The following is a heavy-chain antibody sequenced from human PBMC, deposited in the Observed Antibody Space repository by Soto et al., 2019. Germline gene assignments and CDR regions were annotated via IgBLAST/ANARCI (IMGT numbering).Heavy chain of an antibody. CDR3: ARFTYKSGFNWFDP. J-gene: IGHJ5*02. Sequence: SETLSLTCTVSGAPINSDYWSWIRQSPGKGLEWIGYIYHIGSTDYNPSLKSRVTISIDKSKNQFSLNLRSVTAADAAVYFCARFTYKSGFNWFDPWGQGTQVTVSS. V-gene: IGHV4-59*01. D-gene: IGHD5-12*01. CDR2: IYHIGST. CDR1: GAPINSDY.